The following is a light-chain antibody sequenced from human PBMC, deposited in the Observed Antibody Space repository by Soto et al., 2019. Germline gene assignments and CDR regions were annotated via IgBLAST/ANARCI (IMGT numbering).Light chain of an antibody. CDR3: QQFGYSQYT. Sequence: EIGLTQSPGTLSFSPGERATLSCRASQSVSSISLAWYQQKPGQAPRLLIYGASSRATGIPDRFSGSGSGSDFTLTISRLAPEDFAVYYCQQFGYSQYTFGQGTKLEIK. CDR2: GAS. CDR1: QSVSSIS. J-gene: IGKJ2*01. V-gene: IGKV3-20*01.